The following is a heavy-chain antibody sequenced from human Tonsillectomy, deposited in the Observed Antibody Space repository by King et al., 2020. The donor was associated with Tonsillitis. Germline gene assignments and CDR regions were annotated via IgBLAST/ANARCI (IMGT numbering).Heavy chain of an antibody. Sequence: VQLVESGGGLVQPGGSLRLSCAASGFTFSSYWMSWVRQAPGKGLEWVANIKQDGSEKYYVDSVKGRFTISRDNAKNSLYLQMNSLRAEDTAVYYCASEYSSGWDGLWVLVALHPQKDDAFDIWGQGTMVTVSS. CDR2: IKQDGSEK. CDR1: GFTFSSYW. J-gene: IGHJ3*02. D-gene: IGHD6-19*01. V-gene: IGHV3-7*03. CDR3: ASEYSSGWDGLWVLVALHPQKDDAFDI.